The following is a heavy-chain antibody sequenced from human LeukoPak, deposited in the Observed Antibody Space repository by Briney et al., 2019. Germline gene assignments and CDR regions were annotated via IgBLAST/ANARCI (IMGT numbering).Heavy chain of an antibody. V-gene: IGHV3-33*01. CDR3: ARDSGGSPFDI. CDR2: IWADGSSK. CDR1: GFSLSGNG. Sequence: AGSLRLSCAASGFSLSGNGMHWVRQAPGKGLEWVAVIWADGSSKYYADSVKGRFTISRDNSENTLYLQMNSLRAEDTAVYYCARDSGGSPFDIWGEETMVTVSS. J-gene: IGHJ3*02. D-gene: IGHD6-19*01.